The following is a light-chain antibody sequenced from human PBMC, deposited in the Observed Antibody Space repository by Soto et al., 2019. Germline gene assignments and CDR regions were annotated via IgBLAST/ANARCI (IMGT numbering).Light chain of an antibody. CDR3: QHYGSTVYT. J-gene: IGKJ2*01. Sequence: DIVLTQSPGTLSLSPGERATLSCRASQSVGSNYLAWYQQKPGQAPRLLIYGAFSRATGIPDRFSGCGSGTDFTLTITRLEPEDFAVYYCQHYGSTVYTFGQGTKLEIK. V-gene: IGKV3-20*01. CDR2: GAF. CDR1: QSVGSNY.